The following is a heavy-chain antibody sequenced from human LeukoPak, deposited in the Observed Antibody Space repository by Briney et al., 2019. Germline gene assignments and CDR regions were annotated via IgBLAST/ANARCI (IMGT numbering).Heavy chain of an antibody. Sequence: GESLKISCKGSGYSFSNYWIAWVRQMPGKGLEWMGIIYPGDSDTRYSPSFQGQVTISADKSISTAYLQWSSLKASDTAMYYCARLRLGTSPHYFDYWGQGTLVTVSS. CDR1: GYSFSNYW. D-gene: IGHD7-27*01. J-gene: IGHJ4*02. CDR2: IYPGDSDT. CDR3: ARLRLGTSPHYFDY. V-gene: IGHV5-51*01.